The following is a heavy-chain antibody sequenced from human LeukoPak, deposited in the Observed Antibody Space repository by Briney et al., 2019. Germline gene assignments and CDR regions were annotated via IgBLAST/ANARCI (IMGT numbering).Heavy chain of an antibody. D-gene: IGHD6-13*01. CDR2: ISSSSSYI. J-gene: IGHJ2*01. Sequence: ETLSLTCTVSGYSISSGYYWGWIRQPPGKGLEWVSSISSSSSYIYYADSVKGRFTISRDNAKNSLYLQMNSLRAEDTAVYYCAREGGMYSSRAPSRYFDLWGRGTLVTVSS. V-gene: IGHV3-21*01. CDR1: GYSISSGYY. CDR3: AREGGMYSSRAPSRYFDL.